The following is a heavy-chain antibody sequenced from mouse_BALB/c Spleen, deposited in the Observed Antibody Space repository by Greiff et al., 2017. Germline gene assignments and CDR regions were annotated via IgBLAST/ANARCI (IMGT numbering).Heavy chain of an antibody. CDR3: TRVTTRAMDY. J-gene: IGHJ4*01. D-gene: IGHD2-2*01. Sequence: VQLQQSGAELVRPGASVTLSCKASGYTFTDYEMHWVKQTPVHGLEWIGAIDPETGGTAYNQKFKGKATLTADKSSSTAYMELRSLTSEDSAVYYCTRVTTRAMDYWGQGTSVTVSS. CDR2: IDPETGGT. CDR1: GYTFTDYE. V-gene: IGHV1-15*01.